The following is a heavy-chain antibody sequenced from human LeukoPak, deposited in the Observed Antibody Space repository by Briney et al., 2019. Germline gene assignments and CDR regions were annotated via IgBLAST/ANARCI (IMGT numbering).Heavy chain of an antibody. Sequence: GGTQRLSCAASGFIFSSYGMSWVRQAPGKGLEWVSGISGSGGSTYYADSVKGRFTISRDSSKNTLYLQMNSLRAEDTAVYYCAKIRHDSSGYYYPWEFFYDYWGQGTLVTVSS. D-gene: IGHD3-22*01. V-gene: IGHV3-23*01. CDR3: AKIRHDSSGYYYPWEFFYDY. CDR1: GFIFSSYG. J-gene: IGHJ4*02. CDR2: ISGSGGST.